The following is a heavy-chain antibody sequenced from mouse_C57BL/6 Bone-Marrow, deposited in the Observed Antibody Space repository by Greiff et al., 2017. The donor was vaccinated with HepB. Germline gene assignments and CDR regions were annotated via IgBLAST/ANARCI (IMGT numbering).Heavy chain of an antibody. V-gene: IGHV7-1*01. CDR3: ARDAPTTVVSYWYFDV. J-gene: IGHJ1*03. Sequence: EVMLVESGGGLVQSGRSLRLSCATSGFTFSDFYMEWVRQAPGKGLEWIAASRNKANDYTTEYSASVKGRFIVSRDTSQSILYLQMNALRAEDTAIYYCARDAPTTVVSYWYFDVWGTGTTVTVSS. CDR1: GFTFSDFY. CDR2: SRNKANDYTT. D-gene: IGHD1-1*01.